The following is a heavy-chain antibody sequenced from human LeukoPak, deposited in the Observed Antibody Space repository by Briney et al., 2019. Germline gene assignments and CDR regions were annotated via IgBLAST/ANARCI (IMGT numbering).Heavy chain of an antibody. J-gene: IGHJ6*04. Sequence: PGGALRLSWAASGFTFSSYWMSWVRQAPGKGLEWGSYISSSGSTIYYADSVKGRFTISRDNAKNSLYLQMNSLRAEDTAVYYCAELGITMIGGVWGKGTTVTISS. D-gene: IGHD3-10*02. CDR3: AELGITMIGGV. CDR1: GFTFSSYW. V-gene: IGHV3-48*04. CDR2: ISSSGSTI.